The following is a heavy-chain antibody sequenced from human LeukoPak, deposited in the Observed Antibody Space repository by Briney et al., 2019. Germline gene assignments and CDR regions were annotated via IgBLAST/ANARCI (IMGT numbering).Heavy chain of an antibody. CDR3: ARANTPFADY. V-gene: IGHV3-30*09. CDR1: GFTFSSYD. J-gene: IGHJ4*02. D-gene: IGHD2-2*02. Sequence: PGRSLRLSCAASGFTFSSYDMHWVRQAPGKGLEWVAVISYDGSNKYYADSVKGRFAISRDNSKNTVYLQMNSLRVEDTAVYYCARANTPFADYWGQGTLVTVSS. CDR2: ISYDGSNK.